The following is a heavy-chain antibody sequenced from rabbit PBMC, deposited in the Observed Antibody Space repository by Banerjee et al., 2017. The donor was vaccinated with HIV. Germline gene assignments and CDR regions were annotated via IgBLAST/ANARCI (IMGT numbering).Heavy chain of an antibody. D-gene: IGHD8-1*01. J-gene: IGHJ4*01. CDR1: GFTISSSYY. CDR2: IYAGSAGST. CDR3: ARGYAGGSDYTYYFYL. V-gene: IGHV1S40*01. Sequence: QSLEESGGGLVQPEGSLALTCKASGFTISSSYYMCWVRQAPGKGLEWVACIYAGSAGSTHYASWAKGRFTISKTSSTTVTLQMTSLTAADTATYFCARGYAGGSDYTYYFYLWGPGTLVTVS.